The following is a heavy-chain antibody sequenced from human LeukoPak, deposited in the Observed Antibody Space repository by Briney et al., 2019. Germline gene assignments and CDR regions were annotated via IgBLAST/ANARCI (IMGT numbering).Heavy chain of an antibody. CDR1: GSSLNNYY. Sequence: SETLSLTCTVAGSSLNNYYWNWVRQPPGKGLQWIGYISYTGSTNYNPSLKSRVTISLDTSKNQFSLKLSSVTAADTAVYYCARDYDGEVWLDPRGLGTLVTVSS. V-gene: IGHV4-59*01. D-gene: IGHD4-17*01. J-gene: IGHJ5*02. CDR3: ARDYDGEVWLDP. CDR2: ISYTGST.